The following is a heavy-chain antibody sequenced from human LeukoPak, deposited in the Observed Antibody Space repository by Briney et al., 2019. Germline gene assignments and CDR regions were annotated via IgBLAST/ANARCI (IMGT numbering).Heavy chain of an antibody. CDR1: GFTFTSSA. Sequence: GASVKVSCKASGFTFTSSAMQWVRQVRGQRLEWIGWIVVGSGNTSYAQKFQERVTITRDMSTSTAYMELSSLRSEDTAVYYCAAVPCGSPLVCPFDYWGQGTLVTVSS. V-gene: IGHV1-58*02. J-gene: IGHJ4*02. D-gene: IGHD3-16*01. CDR2: IVVGSGNT. CDR3: AAVPCGSPLVCPFDY.